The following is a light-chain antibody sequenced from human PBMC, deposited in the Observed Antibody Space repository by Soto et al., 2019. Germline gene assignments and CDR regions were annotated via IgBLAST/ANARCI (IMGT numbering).Light chain of an antibody. V-gene: IGKV3-11*01. Sequence: IVLKQSPGTPSLSPGERATLSCRASQSVSSYLAWYQQKPGQAPRLLIYDASNRATGIPARFSGSGSGTDFTLTISSLEPEDFAVYYCQQRSNWPPLTFGQGTRLEIK. J-gene: IGKJ5*01. CDR3: QQRSNWPPLT. CDR1: QSVSSY. CDR2: DAS.